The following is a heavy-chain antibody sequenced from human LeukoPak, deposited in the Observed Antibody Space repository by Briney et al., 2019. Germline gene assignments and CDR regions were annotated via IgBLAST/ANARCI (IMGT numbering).Heavy chain of an antibody. V-gene: IGHV5-51*01. D-gene: IGHD2-2*02. CDR3: ARCSSTSCYSNWFDP. CDR1: GYSFTSYW. J-gene: IGHJ5*02. CDR2: IYPGDSDT. Sequence: GESLKISCKGSGYSFTSYWIGWVRQMPGKGLEWMGIIYPGDSDTRYSPSFQGQVTISADKSISTAYPQWSSLKASDTAMYYCARCSSTSCYSNWFDPWGQGTLVTVSS.